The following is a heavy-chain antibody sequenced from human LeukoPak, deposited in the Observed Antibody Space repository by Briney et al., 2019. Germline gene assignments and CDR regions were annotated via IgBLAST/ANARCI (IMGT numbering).Heavy chain of an antibody. CDR3: ARRAGAYSHPYDY. Sequence: GGSLRLSCAASGFTFSNYAMSWVRQAPGKGLEWVSAISGSGDNTYYADSVKGRFTISRDNSKNTLYLQMNSLRAEDTAVYYCARRAGAYSHPYDYWGQGTLVTVSS. J-gene: IGHJ4*02. V-gene: IGHV3-23*01. D-gene: IGHD4/OR15-4a*01. CDR2: ISGSGDNT. CDR1: GFTFSNYA.